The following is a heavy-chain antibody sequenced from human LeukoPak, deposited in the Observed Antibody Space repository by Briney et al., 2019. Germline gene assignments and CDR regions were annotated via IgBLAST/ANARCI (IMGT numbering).Heavy chain of an antibody. D-gene: IGHD6-19*01. Sequence: ASVKVSRKASGYTFTSYDIDWVRQAAGQGLEWMGWMNPNSGNTGYAQKFQGRVTMTRNTSISTAYMELSSLRSEDTAVYYCARDPYSSGWENGMDVWGQGTTVTVSS. V-gene: IGHV1-8*01. CDR1: GYTFTSYD. CDR2: MNPNSGNT. J-gene: IGHJ6*02. CDR3: ARDPYSSGWENGMDV.